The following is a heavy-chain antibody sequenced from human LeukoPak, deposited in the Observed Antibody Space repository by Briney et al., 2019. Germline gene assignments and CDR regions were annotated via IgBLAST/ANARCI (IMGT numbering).Heavy chain of an antibody. D-gene: IGHD2-2*01. CDR3: AKDRSGLRVCSSTSCYGGENYNYYIDV. CDR1: GFTVSSNS. V-gene: IGHV3-66*01. CDR2: IYSGGTT. J-gene: IGHJ6*03. Sequence: PGGSLRLSCAASGFTVSSNSMRWVRQAPGEGLGWVSVIYSGGTTYYADSVKGRFTISKDNSKNTLYLQMNSLRAEDTAVYHCAKDRSGLRVCSSTSCYGGENYNYYIDVWGKGTTVTVSS.